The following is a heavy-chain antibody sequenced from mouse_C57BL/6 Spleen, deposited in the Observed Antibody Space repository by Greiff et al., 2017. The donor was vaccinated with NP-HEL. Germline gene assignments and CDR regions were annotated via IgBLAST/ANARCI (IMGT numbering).Heavy chain of an antibody. CDR3: AREEQLRLHFDY. CDR2: IYPGSGNT. V-gene: IGHV1-84*01. D-gene: IGHD3-2*02. Sequence: VQLKESGPELVKPGASVKISCKASGYTFTDYYINWVKQRPGQGLEWFGWIYPGSGNTKYNEKFKGKATLTVDTSSSTAYMQLSSLTSEDSAVYFCAREEQLRLHFDYWGQGTTLTVSS. J-gene: IGHJ2*01. CDR1: GYTFTDYY.